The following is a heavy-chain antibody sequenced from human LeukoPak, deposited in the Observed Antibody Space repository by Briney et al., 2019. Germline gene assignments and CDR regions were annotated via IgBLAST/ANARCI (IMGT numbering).Heavy chain of an antibody. V-gene: IGHV4-59*01. CDR1: GGSISSYY. CDR2: IYYSGST. D-gene: IGHD4-17*01. CDR3: ARDRGGYGDTPFDY. J-gene: IGHJ4*02. Sequence: SETLSLTCTVSGGSISSYYWSWIRQPPGKGLEWIGYIYYSGSTNYNPSLKSRVTISVDTSKNQFSLKLSSVTAADTAVYYCARDRGGYGDTPFDYWGQGTLVTVSP.